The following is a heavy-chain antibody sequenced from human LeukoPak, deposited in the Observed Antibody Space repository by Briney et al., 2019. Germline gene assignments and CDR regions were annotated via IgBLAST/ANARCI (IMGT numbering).Heavy chain of an antibody. CDR2: IYYSGST. CDR3: ARDYYGMDV. CDR1: GGSISSYY. Sequence: SESLSLTCTVSGGSISSYYWSWIRQPPGKGLEWIGYIYYSGSTNYNPSLKSRVTISVDTSKNQFSLKLSSVTAADTAVYYCARDYYGMDVWGQGTTVTVSS. V-gene: IGHV4-59*01. J-gene: IGHJ6*02.